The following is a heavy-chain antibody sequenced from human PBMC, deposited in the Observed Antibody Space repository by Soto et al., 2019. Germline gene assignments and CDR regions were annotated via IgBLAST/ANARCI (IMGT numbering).Heavy chain of an antibody. V-gene: IGHV3-74*01. J-gene: IGHJ6*02. CDR2: INSDGSST. Sequence: GGSLRLSCAASGFTFSSYWMHWVRQAPGKGLVWVSRINSDGSSTSYADSVKGRFTISRDNAKNTLYLQMNSLRAEDTAVYYCARGDIVVVPAAKAGMDVWGQGTTVTVSS. D-gene: IGHD2-2*01. CDR1: GFTFSSYW. CDR3: ARGDIVVVPAAKAGMDV.